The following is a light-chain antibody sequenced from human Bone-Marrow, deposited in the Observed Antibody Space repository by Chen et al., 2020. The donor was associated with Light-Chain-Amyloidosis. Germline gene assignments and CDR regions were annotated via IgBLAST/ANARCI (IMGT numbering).Light chain of an antibody. J-gene: IGKJ2*01. Sequence: DIVMTQTPLSPPVTPGEPASISCRSSQSLLDSDDGNTYLDWYLQKPGQSPQLVIYTLSYRAPGVPDRFSSSGSGTDFTLKISRVEAEDVGVYYCMQGLQAPFTFGQGTKLEIK. CDR1: QSLLDSDDGNTY. CDR2: TLS. V-gene: IGKV2-40*01. CDR3: MQGLQAPFT.